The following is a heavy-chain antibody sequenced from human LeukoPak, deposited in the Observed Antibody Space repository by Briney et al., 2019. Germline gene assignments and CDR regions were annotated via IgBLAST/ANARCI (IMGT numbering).Heavy chain of an antibody. D-gene: IGHD4-17*01. Sequence: ASVKVSCKVSGYTLTELSIHWVRQAPGKGLEWMGGFDPEHGETIYAQKFQGRVTMTEDTSTDTAYMELSSLRSEDTAVYYCAASPTVTTSPYYWGQGTLVTVSS. V-gene: IGHV1-24*01. CDR2: FDPEHGET. CDR1: GYTLTELS. CDR3: AASPTVTTSPYY. J-gene: IGHJ4*02.